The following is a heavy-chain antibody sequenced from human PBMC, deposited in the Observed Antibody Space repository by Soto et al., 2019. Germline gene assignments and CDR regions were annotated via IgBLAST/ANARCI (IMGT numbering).Heavy chain of an antibody. J-gene: IGHJ4*02. CDR2: INPNSGGT. Sequence: GASVKVSCKASGYTFTGYHMHWVRQAPGQGLEWMGWINPNSGGTNYAQKFQGRVTMTRDTSISTAYMELSRLRSDDTAVYYCAIPSIAVAGNGLGYFDYWGQGTLVTVSS. V-gene: IGHV1-2*02. CDR3: AIPSIAVAGNGLGYFDY. CDR1: GYTFTGYH. D-gene: IGHD6-19*01.